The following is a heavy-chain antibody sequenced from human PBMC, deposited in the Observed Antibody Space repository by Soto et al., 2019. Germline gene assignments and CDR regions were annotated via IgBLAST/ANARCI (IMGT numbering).Heavy chain of an antibody. CDR2: IDWDDDK. CDR3: ARMYYYGSGSYGFHYGMDV. J-gene: IGHJ6*02. V-gene: IGHV2-70*01. CDR1: GFSLSTSGMC. Sequence: SGPTLVNPTQTLTLTCTFSGFSLSTSGMCVSWIRQPPGKALEWLALIDWDDDKYYSTSLKTRLTISKDTSKNQVVLTMTNMDPVDTATYYCARMYYYGSGSYGFHYGMDVWGQGTTVTVSS. D-gene: IGHD3-10*01.